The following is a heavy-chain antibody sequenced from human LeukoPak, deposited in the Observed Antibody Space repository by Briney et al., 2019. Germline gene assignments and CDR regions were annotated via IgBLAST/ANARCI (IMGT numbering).Heavy chain of an antibody. CDR3: ARGPTVKFGIVVDY. D-gene: IGHD3-16*01. CDR1: GYTFTSYG. Sequence: ASVTVSFKASGYTFTSYGISWVRQAPGQGLEWMGWISAYNGNTNYAQKLQGRVTMTTDTSTSTAYMELRSLRSDDTAVYYCARGPTVKFGIVVDYWGQGTLVTVSS. J-gene: IGHJ4*02. CDR2: ISAYNGNT. V-gene: IGHV1-18*01.